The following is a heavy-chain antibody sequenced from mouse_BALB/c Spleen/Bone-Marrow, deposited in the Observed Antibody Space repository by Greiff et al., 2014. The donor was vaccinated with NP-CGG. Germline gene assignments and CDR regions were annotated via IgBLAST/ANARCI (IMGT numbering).Heavy chain of an antibody. CDR1: GFSSTSYG. D-gene: IGHD1-1*01. CDR3: ARGSYYEGAMDY. J-gene: IGHJ4*01. CDR2: IWAGGST. Sequence: VHLVESGPGLVAPSQSLSITCTVSGFSSTSYGVHWVRQPPGKVLEWLGVIWAGGSTNYNSALMSRLSISKDNSKSQVFLKMNSLQTDDTAMYYCARGSYYEGAMDYWGQGTSVTVSS. V-gene: IGHV2-9*02.